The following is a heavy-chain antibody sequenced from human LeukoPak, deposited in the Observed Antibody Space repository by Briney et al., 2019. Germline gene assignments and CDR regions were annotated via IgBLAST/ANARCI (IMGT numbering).Heavy chain of an antibody. J-gene: IGHJ5*02. V-gene: IGHV3-74*01. CDR3: VRVNYDILTGENWFDP. CDR2: INSDGSST. CDR1: GFTFSSYW. D-gene: IGHD3-9*01. Sequence: PGGSLRLSCAASGFTFSSYWMHWVRQAPGKGLVWVSRINSDGSSTSYADSVKGRFTISRDNAKNTLYLQMNSLRAEDTAVYHCVRVNYDILTGENWFDPWGQGTLVTVSS.